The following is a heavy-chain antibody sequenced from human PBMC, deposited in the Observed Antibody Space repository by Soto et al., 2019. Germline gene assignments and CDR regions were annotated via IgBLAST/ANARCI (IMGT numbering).Heavy chain of an antibody. CDR3: ARQRAWYGEWAFDI. D-gene: IGHD3-10*01. CDR2: IKYNGHT. V-gene: IGHV4-39*01. J-gene: IGHJ3*02. Sequence: QLQVQESGPGLVKASETLSLTCSVSGGSISSDNYYWVWVRQPPGKGLEWIGSIKYNGHTYYNPSLKSRVAMSVDTSKNQFSLHLTSVTAADTAVYSCARQRAWYGEWAFDIWGQGTRVTVSS. CDR1: GGSISSDNYY.